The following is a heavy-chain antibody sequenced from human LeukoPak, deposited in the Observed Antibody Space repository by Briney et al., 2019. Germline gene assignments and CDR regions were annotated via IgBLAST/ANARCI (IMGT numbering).Heavy chain of an antibody. J-gene: IGHJ4*02. CDR3: ARAREGAYYDFWSGYYPAPDY. V-gene: IGHV1-46*01. CDR2: INPSGGST. D-gene: IGHD3-3*01. CDR1: GYTFTSYY. Sequence: ASVKVSCKASGYTFTSYYMHWVRQAPGQGLEWMGIINPSGGSTSYAQKFQGRVTMTRDMSTSTVYMELSSLRSEDTAVYYCARAREGAYYDFWSGYYPAPDYWGQGTLVIVSS.